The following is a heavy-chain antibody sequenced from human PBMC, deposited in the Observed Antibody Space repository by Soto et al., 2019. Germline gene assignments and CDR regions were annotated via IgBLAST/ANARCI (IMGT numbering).Heavy chain of an antibody. V-gene: IGHV4-61*01. Sequence: SETLSLTCTVSGDSASSGSFYWSWIRQPPGKGLEWIGYIYYTGRTSYNPSLKSRVTISVDPSKNQFALNLTSVTAADTAIYYCARDSTAFLFDYWGQGALVTVSS. CDR2: IYYTGRT. CDR1: GDSASSGSFY. D-gene: IGHD2-2*01. CDR3: ARDSTAFLFDY. J-gene: IGHJ4*02.